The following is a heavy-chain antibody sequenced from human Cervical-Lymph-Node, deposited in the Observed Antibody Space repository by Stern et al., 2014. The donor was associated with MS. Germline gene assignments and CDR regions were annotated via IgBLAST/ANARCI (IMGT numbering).Heavy chain of an antibody. Sequence: EVQLVESGGGVIQPGGSLRLSCTASGFTVSRDYMTWVRQAPGQGLAWVSLITNVGSTVYTDSVKGRFTISRDDSKNTVYLHMTSLRAEDTAMYYCARDTSSPERSDWWGQGTLVTVSS. V-gene: IGHV3-53*01. CDR1: GFTVSRDY. J-gene: IGHJ4*02. CDR3: ARDTSSPERSDW. CDR2: ITNVGST. D-gene: IGHD1-1*01.